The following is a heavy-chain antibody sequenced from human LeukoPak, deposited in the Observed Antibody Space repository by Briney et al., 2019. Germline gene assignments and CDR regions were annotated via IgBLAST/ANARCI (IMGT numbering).Heavy chain of an antibody. V-gene: IGHV4-38-2*02. J-gene: IGHJ3*02. CDR2: IYHSGST. Sequence: SETLSLTCTVSGYSISSGYYWGWIRQPPGKGLEWIGSIYHSGSTYYNPSLKSRVTISVDTSKNQFSLKLSSVTAADTAVYYCARASSMIVRGAFDIWGQGTMVTVSS. CDR3: ARASSMIVRGAFDI. D-gene: IGHD3-22*01. CDR1: GYSISSGYY.